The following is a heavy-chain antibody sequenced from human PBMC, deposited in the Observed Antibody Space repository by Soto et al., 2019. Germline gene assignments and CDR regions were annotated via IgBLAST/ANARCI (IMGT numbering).Heavy chain of an antibody. J-gene: IGHJ6*02. CDR1: GGSISSSGYY. Sequence: SETLSLTCTVSGGSISSSGYYWSWIRQHPGKGLEWIGYIYYSGNTYYNPSLKSRVTISVDTSKNQFSLKLSSVTAADTAVYYCARAAGYYGSGSYYNVYYYYGMDVWGQGTTVTVSS. CDR2: IYYSGNT. V-gene: IGHV4-31*03. CDR3: ARAAGYYGSGSYYNVYYYYGMDV. D-gene: IGHD3-10*01.